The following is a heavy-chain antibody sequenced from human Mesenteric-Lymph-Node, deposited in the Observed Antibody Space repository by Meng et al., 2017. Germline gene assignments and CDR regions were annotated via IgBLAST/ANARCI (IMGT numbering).Heavy chain of an antibody. CDR1: ACSSSCGDYY. J-gene: IGHJ4*02. CDR3: ARGPTTYFDH. Sequence: HVQLQASGPGLMKPSPTLSITSTVSACSSSCGDYYWSWIRHTPGKGLEWIGYIYYSGSTYYNPSLKSRVTISVDTSKNQFSLKLSSVTAADTAVYYCARGPTTYFDHWGQGTLVTVSS. CDR2: IYYSGST. D-gene: IGHD4-17*01. V-gene: IGHV4-30-4*01.